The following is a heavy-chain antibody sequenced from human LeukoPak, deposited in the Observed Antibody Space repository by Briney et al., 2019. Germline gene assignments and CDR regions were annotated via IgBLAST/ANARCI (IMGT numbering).Heavy chain of an antibody. D-gene: IGHD3-16*02. V-gene: IGHV4-4*02. CDR1: GGSISSSNW. CDR3: ARDGMITFGGVIVPLNWFDP. CDR2: IYHRGNA. Sequence: SETLSLTCAVSGGSISSSNWWNWVRQTPGKGLEWIGEIYHRGNAHYNPSLNSRVTISVDTSKNQFSLKLSSVTAADTAVYYCARDGMITFGGVIVPLNWFDPWGQGTLVTVSS. J-gene: IGHJ5*02.